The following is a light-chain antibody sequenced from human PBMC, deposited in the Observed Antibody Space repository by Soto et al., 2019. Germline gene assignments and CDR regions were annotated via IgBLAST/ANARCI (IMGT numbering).Light chain of an antibody. V-gene: IGKV1-9*01. CDR3: QQLNSYPLT. CDR2: AAS. Sequence: DIQLTQSPSFLSASVGDRVTITCRASQGISSYLAWYQQKPGKAPKLLIYAASTLQSGVPSRFSGSGSGTDFTLTISSLQPDDFAAYYCQQLNSYPLTFGAGTKVEIK. CDR1: QGISSY. J-gene: IGKJ4*01.